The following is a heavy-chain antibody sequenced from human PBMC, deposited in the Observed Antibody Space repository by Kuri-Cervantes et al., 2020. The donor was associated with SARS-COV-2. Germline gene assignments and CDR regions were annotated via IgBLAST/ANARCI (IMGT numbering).Heavy chain of an antibody. CDR1: GFTFRSYG. Sequence: GGSLRLSCVASGFTFRSYGVTWVRQAPGRGLEWVSSISSGSDYIYYADSVKGRFSVSRDNAENSLSLQMNSLTAGDTAVYYCARGRGYCDGGGCYSTGFSFDYWGQGALVTVSS. CDR3: ARGRGYCDGGGCYSTGFSFDY. CDR2: ISSGSDYI. J-gene: IGHJ4*02. V-gene: IGHV3-21*01. D-gene: IGHD2-15*01.